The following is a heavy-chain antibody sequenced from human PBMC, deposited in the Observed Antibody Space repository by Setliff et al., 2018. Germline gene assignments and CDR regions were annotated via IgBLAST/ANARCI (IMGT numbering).Heavy chain of an antibody. CDR1: GGSISSYY. V-gene: IGHV4-59*12. D-gene: IGHD3-3*01. CDR3: ARYCITIFGVVIPYDY. CDR2: IYYSGST. J-gene: IGHJ4*02. Sequence: SETLSLTCTVYGGSISSYYWSWIRQPPGKGLEWIGDIYYSGSTNYNPSLKSRVTISVDTSKNQFSLKLSSVTAADTAVYYCARYCITIFGVVIPYDYWGQGTLVTVSS.